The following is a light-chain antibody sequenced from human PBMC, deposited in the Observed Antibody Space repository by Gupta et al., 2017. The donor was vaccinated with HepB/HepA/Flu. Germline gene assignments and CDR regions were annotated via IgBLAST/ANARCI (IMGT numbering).Light chain of an antibody. CDR2: DAS. Sequence: EIVLTQSPATLSFSPGERATLSCRASQSVSSYLAWYQQKPGQAPRLLIYDASNRATGISASFGGSGSGTDFTLTISSLEPEDFAVYYCQQRSNWLSLTFGGGTKVEIK. V-gene: IGKV3-11*01. CDR3: QQRSNWLSLT. CDR1: QSVSSY. J-gene: IGKJ4*01.